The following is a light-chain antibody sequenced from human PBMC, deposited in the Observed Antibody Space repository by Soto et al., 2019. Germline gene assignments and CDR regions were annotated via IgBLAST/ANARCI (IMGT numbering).Light chain of an antibody. CDR1: QSVSSK. CDR3: QQYYDWPPNT. CDR2: GAS. V-gene: IGKV3-15*01. Sequence: EIVMTQSPATLSVSPGEGATLSCRASQSVSSKLAWYQQKPGQAPRLLIYGASTRATGIPARFSGSGSGTGFTLTITSPQAEDFATYYCQQYYDWPPNTFGQGTKVDIK. J-gene: IGKJ2*01.